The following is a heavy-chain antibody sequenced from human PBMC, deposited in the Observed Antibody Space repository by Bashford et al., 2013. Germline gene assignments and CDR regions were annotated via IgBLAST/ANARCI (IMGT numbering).Heavy chain of an antibody. J-gene: IGHJ4*02. Sequence: SETLSLTCTISGGSISSYYWSWVRQPPGKGLEWIGYIYYSGSTNYNPSLKSRVTISVDTSKNQFSLKLSSVTAADTAVYYCARLPGSRHYFDSGAREPWSPSPQ. CDR1: GGSISSYY. CDR2: IYYSGST. V-gene: IGHV4-59*08. CDR3: ARLPGSRHYFDS.